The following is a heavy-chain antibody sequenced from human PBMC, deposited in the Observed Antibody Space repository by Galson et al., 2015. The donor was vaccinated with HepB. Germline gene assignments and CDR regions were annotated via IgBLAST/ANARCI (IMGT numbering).Heavy chain of an antibody. CDR1: AGSFSGYY. V-gene: IGHV4-34*01. CDR3: ARRTVVTQDWYFDL. CDR2: INHSGST. D-gene: IGHD4-23*01. J-gene: IGHJ2*01. Sequence: SETLSLTCAVYAGSFSGYYWSWIRQPPGKGLGWIGEINHSGSTNYNPSLKSRVTISVDTSKNQFSLKLSSVTAADTAVYYCARRTVVTQDWYFDLWGRGTLVTVSS.